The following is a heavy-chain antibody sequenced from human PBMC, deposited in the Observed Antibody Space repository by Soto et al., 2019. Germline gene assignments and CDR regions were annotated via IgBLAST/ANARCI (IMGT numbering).Heavy chain of an antibody. CDR3: ARGVGLGSGWQYFDY. Sequence: ASVKVSCKASGYTFTGYYMHWVRKAPGQGLEWMGWINPNSGGTNYAQKFQGWVTMTRDTSISTAYMELSRLRSDDTAVYYCARGVGLGSGWQYFDYWGQGTLVTVSS. D-gene: IGHD6-19*01. V-gene: IGHV1-2*04. CDR1: GYTFTGYY. J-gene: IGHJ4*02. CDR2: INPNSGGT.